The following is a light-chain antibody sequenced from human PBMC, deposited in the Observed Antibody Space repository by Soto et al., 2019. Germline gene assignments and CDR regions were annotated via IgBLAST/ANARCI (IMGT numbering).Light chain of an antibody. CDR3: SSYTSSSTLV. Sequence: QSVLTQPASVSGSPGQSITISCTGTSSDVGGYDYVSWYQQYPGKVPKLMIYDVSNRPSGVSNRFSGSKSGNTASLTIYGLQAEDEADYYCSSYTSSSTLVFGGGTQLTVL. CDR2: DVS. CDR1: SSDVGGYDY. V-gene: IGLV2-14*01. J-gene: IGLJ2*01.